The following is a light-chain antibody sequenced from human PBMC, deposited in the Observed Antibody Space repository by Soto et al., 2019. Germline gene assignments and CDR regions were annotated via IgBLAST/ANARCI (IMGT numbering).Light chain of an antibody. J-gene: IGLJ2*01. Sequence: QSVLTQPHSVSGAPGQRVTISFTGSSSNIGAGYDVHWYQQLPGTAPKLLIYGNSNRPSGVPDRFSGSKSGTSASLAITGLQAEDEADYYCQSYDSSLSGVFGGRTKLTVL. CDR3: QSYDSSLSGV. V-gene: IGLV1-40*01. CDR2: GNS. CDR1: SSNIGAGYD.